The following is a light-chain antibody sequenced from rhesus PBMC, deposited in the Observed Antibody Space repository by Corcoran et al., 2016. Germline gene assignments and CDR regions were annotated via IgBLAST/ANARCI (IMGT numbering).Light chain of an antibody. V-gene: IGLV7-76*01. Sequence: QAVVTQEPSMTVSPGGTVTLTCASSTGAVTSGHSPHWFQQKPGQAPKTLIYNTDYKHSWTPGRFSGSLRGDKAALTLAGAQPDDEADDNCWLYYSATQLVFGSGTKLTVL. CDR2: NTD. J-gene: IGLJ6*01. CDR3: WLYYSATQLV. CDR1: TGAVTSGHS.